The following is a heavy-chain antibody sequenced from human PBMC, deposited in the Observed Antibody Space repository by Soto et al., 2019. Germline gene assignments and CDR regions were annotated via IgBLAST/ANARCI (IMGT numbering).Heavy chain of an antibody. CDR3: AKNGQPPYYYYGMDV. CDR2: ISGYNGDT. V-gene: IGHV1-18*01. CDR1: GYIFSRYG. D-gene: IGHD2-8*01. Sequence: ASVKVSFKASGYIFSRYGISWVRQAPGQGLEWMGWISGYNGDTKYAQKVQGRVTMTIDTSTYTAYMELRSLTSDDTAIYYCAKNGQPPYYYYGMDVWGQGTTVTVSS. J-gene: IGHJ6*02.